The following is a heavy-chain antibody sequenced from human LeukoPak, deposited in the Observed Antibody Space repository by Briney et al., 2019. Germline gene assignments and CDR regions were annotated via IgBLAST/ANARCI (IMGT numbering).Heavy chain of an antibody. CDR3: ARTRGIAVAPAVYYFDY. CDR2: INHSGST. J-gene: IGHJ4*02. Sequence: PSETLSLTCAVYGGSFSGYYWSWIRQPPGKGLEWIGEINHSGSTNYNPSLKSRVTISVDTSKNQFSLKLSSVTAADTAVYYCARTRGIAVAPAVYYFDYWGQGTLVTVSS. V-gene: IGHV4-34*01. D-gene: IGHD6-19*01. CDR1: GGSFSGYY.